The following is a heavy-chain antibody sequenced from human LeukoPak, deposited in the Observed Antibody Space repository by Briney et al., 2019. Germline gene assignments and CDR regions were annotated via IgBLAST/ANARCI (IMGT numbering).Heavy chain of an antibody. CDR1: GDRVSSNSAA. Sequence: SQTLSLTCAISGDRVSSNSAAWNWIRQSPSRCLEWLGRTYYRSKWYNDYTVSMRSRITINPDTSKNQFSLQLNSVTPEDTAVYYCARGMVKINYYMDVWGKGTTVTVSS. CDR3: ARGMVKINYYMDV. J-gene: IGHJ6*03. V-gene: IGHV6-1*01. CDR2: TYYRSKWYN. D-gene: IGHD4-23*01.